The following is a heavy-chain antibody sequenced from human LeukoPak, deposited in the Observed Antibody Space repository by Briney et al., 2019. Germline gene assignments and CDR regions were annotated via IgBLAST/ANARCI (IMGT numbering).Heavy chain of an antibody. CDR1: GFTFSSYG. J-gene: IGHJ3*02. CDR2: IWYDGSNK. Sequence: PGRSLRLSCAASGFTFSSYGMHWVRQAPGKGLEWVAVIWYDGSNKYYAGSVKGRFTISRENSKNTLYLQMNSLRAEDTAVYYCARTHCSSTSCYHPDAFDIWGQGTMVTVSS. D-gene: IGHD2-2*01. V-gene: IGHV3-33*01. CDR3: ARTHCSSTSCYHPDAFDI.